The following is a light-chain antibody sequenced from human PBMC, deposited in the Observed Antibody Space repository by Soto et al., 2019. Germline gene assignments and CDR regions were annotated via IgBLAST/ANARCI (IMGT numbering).Light chain of an antibody. CDR1: QGIRNF. Sequence: DIQMTQSPTSLSASVGDRVTITCRARQGIRNFVAWYQQKPGKAPKLLIYAASTLQSGVPSRFSGSGSGTDFTLAMNSLQPEDVATYSCQKYSSVPVFGPGTKVEIK. V-gene: IGKV1-27*01. CDR3: QKYSSVPV. J-gene: IGKJ3*01. CDR2: AAS.